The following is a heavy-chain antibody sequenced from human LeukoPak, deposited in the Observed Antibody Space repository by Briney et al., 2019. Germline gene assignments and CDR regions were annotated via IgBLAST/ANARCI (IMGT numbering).Heavy chain of an antibody. CDR1: GFTFSSYW. J-gene: IGHJ6*02. CDR2: IKQDGSEK. V-gene: IGHV3-7*01. D-gene: IGHD5-12*01. Sequence: GGSLRLSCAASGFTFSSYWMSWVRQAPGKGLEWVANIKQDGSEKYYVDSVKGRFTISRDNAKNSLYLQMNSLRAEDTAVYYCAREGWLRTSYYYGMDVWGQGTTVTVSS. CDR3: AREGWLRTSYYYGMDV.